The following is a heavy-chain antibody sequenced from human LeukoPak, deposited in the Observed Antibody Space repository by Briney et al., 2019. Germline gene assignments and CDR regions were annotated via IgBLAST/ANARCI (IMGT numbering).Heavy chain of an antibody. J-gene: IGHJ3*02. D-gene: IGHD4-11*01. CDR1: GFTFDDYA. V-gene: IGHV3-43*02. CDR2: ISGDGGST. Sequence: GGSLRLSCAASGFTFDDYAMHWVRQAPGKGLEWVSLISGDGGSTYYADSVKGRFTISRDNSKNSLYLQMNSLRTEDTALCYCANYDDYRDAFDIWGQGTMVTVSS. CDR3: ANYDDYRDAFDI.